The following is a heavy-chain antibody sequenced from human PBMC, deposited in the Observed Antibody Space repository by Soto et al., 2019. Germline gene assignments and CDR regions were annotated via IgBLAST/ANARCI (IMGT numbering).Heavy chain of an antibody. D-gene: IGHD3-10*01. J-gene: IGHJ6*02. CDR2: ISGSGRST. CDR1: GFTFSSYA. CDR3: AKGTWSSDYYYYGMDV. Sequence: EVQLLESGGGLVQPGGSLRLSCAASGFTFSSYAMSWVRQPPGKGLEWVSVISGSGRSTYYADSVKGRFTISRDNXKXXLYLQMNSLRADDTAVYYCAKGTWSSDYYYYGMDVWGQGTTVTVSS. V-gene: IGHV3-23*01.